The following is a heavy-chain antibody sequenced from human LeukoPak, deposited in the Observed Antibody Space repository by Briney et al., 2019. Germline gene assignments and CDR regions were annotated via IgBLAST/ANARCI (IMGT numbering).Heavy chain of an antibody. CDR1: GYTFTGYY. D-gene: IGHD2-2*01. Sequence: GASVKVSCKASGYTFTGYYMLWVRQAPGQGLEGMGWIKPNSGGTNYTQKFQGRVTMTTDTSISTTYMDLSRLRSDDTAVYYCARISGPEGSSTYYYMDVWGKGTTVTVSS. V-gene: IGHV1-2*02. CDR3: ARISGPEGSSTYYYMDV. CDR2: IKPNSGGT. J-gene: IGHJ6*03.